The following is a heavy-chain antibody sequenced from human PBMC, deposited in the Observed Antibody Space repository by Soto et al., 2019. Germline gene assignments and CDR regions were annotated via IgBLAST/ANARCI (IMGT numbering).Heavy chain of an antibody. D-gene: IGHD3-3*01. CDR3: ARGYYDGRHGMDV. CDR1: GGSTNIYY. CDR2: IAYSGST. V-gene: IGHV4-59*01. J-gene: IGHJ6*02. Sequence: QVQLQESGPGLVKPSETLSLTCTVSGGSTNIYYWNWIRQPPGKGLEWIGYIAYSGSTNYNPSLKRLVTTSIDTSRNQLSLRLSSVTAADTAVYYCARGYYDGRHGMDVWGQGTTVTVSS.